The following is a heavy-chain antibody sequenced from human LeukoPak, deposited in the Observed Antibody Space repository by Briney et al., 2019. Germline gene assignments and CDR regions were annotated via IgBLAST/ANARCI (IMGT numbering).Heavy chain of an antibody. V-gene: IGHV3-23*01. CDR3: AKHRAARTAPDAFDI. J-gene: IGHJ3*02. D-gene: IGHD6-25*01. CDR1: GFTFSSYA. Sequence: GKSLRLSCEASGFTFSSYAMHWVRQAPGKGLEWVSSISSTGGATHYADSVKGRFSISRDNSENTLYFQMNSLRAEDTAVYFCAKHRAARTAPDAFDIWGQGTTVTVS. CDR2: ISSTGGAT.